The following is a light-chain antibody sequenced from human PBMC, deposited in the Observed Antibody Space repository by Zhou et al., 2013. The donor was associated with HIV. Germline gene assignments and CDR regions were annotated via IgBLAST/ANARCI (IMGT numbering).Light chain of an antibody. CDR3: QQYDHLPXT. Sequence: DIQMTQSPSSLSASVGDRVTITCQASQDISNYLNWYQQKSGKAPKLLIYDATNVETGVPSRFSGSGSGTDFTFTITSLQPEDIATYYCQQYDHLPXTFGPGTKLDIK. V-gene: IGKV1-33*01. CDR2: DAT. J-gene: IGKJ3*01. CDR1: QDISNY.